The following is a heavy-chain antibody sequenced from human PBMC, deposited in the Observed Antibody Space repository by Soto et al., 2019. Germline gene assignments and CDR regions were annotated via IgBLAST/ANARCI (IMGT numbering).Heavy chain of an antibody. Sequence: PSETLPLTCNVSNGYISSSVYYWSWIREHPGQGLDWIGYIYYSGSIYYNPSLKSRVTISVDTSNNQFSLKLGSVTAADTAIYYCAGGGPQSRYDPRGQGTLVTVSS. J-gene: IGHJ5*02. CDR1: NGYISSSVYY. CDR2: IYYSGSI. CDR3: AGGGPQSRYDP. V-gene: IGHV4-31*03. D-gene: IGHD3-16*01.